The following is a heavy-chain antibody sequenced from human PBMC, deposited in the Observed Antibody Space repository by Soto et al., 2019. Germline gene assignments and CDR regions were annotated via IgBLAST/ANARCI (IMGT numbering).Heavy chain of an antibody. CDR2: MNPNTGNS. CDR3: ARRAETKVWNGFGADKYYFDF. J-gene: IGHJ4*02. CDR1: GYTFTSYD. D-gene: IGHD1-1*01. Sequence: QVQLVQSGAEVRKPGASVKVSCEASGYTFTSYDIYWVRQATGQGLEWMGWMNPNTGNSGYAQKFQRRVTMTSDTSMSTAHMELSSLRSEDTAVYYCARRAETKVWNGFGADKYYFDFWGQGTLVTVSS. V-gene: IGHV1-8*01.